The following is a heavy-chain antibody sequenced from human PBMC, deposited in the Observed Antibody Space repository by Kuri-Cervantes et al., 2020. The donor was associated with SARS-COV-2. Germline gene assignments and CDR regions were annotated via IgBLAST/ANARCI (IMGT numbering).Heavy chain of an antibody. D-gene: IGHD2-2*01. J-gene: IGHJ6*03. V-gene: IGHV4-34*01. CDR3: ARGREGVVPATILGLGYFLYFSMDV. CDR1: GGSFSGYY. CDR2: INHSGST. Sequence: SETLSPTCAVFGGSFSGYYWSWIRQSPGKGLEWIGKINHSGSTNYNPSPSSRVTISVDMSKNQFSLRLSSVTAADTAMYYCARGREGVVPATILGLGYFLYFSMDVWGKGTSVTVSS.